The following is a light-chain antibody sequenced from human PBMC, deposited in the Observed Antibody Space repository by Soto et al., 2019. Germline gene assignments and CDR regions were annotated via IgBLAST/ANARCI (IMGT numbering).Light chain of an antibody. Sequence: DIQMTQSPSSLSASVGDRVTIPCQASQDISTSLNWYQQKPGKAPKLLIYDASNLQTGVPSRFSGSGSVTHFALTISSLQPEDIATYYCQQYDNLFTFGQGTKLEIK. CDR3: QQYDNLFT. J-gene: IGKJ2*01. CDR1: QDISTS. CDR2: DAS. V-gene: IGKV1-33*01.